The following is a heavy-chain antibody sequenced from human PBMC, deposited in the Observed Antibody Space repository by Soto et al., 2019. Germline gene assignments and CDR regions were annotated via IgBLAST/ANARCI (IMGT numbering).Heavy chain of an antibody. J-gene: IGHJ4*02. Sequence: GGSLRLSCAASGFTFSSYSMNWVRQAPEKGLEWVSYISSSSSTIYYADYVKGRFTISRDNAKNSLYLQMNSLRAEDTAVYYCARDNYDSSGYYKSFDYWGQGTLVTVSS. CDR2: ISSSSSTI. V-gene: IGHV3-48*01. CDR3: ARDNYDSSGYYKSFDY. CDR1: GFTFSSYS. D-gene: IGHD3-22*01.